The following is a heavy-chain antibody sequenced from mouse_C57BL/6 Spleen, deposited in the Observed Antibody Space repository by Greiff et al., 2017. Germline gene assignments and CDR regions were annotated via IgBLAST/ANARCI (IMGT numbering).Heavy chain of an antibody. V-gene: IGHV1-82*01. CDR3: ARADTTVVDYFDY. Sequence: QVQLKQSGPELVKPGASVKISCKASGYAFSSSWMNWVKQRPGKGLEWIGRIYPGDGDTNYNGKFKGKATLTADKSSSTAYMQLSSLTSEDSAVFFCARADTTVVDYFDYWGQGTTLTVSS. J-gene: IGHJ2*01. CDR1: GYAFSSSW. D-gene: IGHD1-1*01. CDR2: IYPGDGDT.